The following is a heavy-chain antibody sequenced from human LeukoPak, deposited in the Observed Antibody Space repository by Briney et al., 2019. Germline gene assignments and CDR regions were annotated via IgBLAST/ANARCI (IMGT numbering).Heavy chain of an antibody. V-gene: IGHV3-30-3*01. CDR3: ASETTDDAFDI. D-gene: IGHD4-17*01. CDR1: GFTFSSYA. J-gene: IGHJ3*02. CDR2: ISYDGSNK. Sequence: GRSLRLSCAASGFTFSSYAMHWVRQAPGKGLEWVAVISYDGSNKYYADSVKGRFTISRDNSKNTLYLQMNSLRAEDTAVHYCASETTDDAFDIWGQGTMVTVSS.